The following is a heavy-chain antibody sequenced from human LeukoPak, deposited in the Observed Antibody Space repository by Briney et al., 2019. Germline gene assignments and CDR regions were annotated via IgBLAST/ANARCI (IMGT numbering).Heavy chain of an antibody. D-gene: IGHD2-2*01. Sequence: GGSLRLSCAASGFTFSSYSMNWVRQAPGKGLEWVSSISSSSSYIYYADSVKGRFTISRDNAKNSLYLQMNSLRAKETALDTCARDGLRGSWSTTRGISDGMYVWGQGTTVTVSS. CDR2: ISSSSSYI. CDR1: GFTFSSYS. V-gene: IGHV3-21*01. J-gene: IGHJ6*02. CDR3: ARDGLRGSWSTTRGISDGMYV.